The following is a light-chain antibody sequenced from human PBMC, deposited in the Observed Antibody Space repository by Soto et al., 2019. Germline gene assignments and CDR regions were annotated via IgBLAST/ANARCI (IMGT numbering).Light chain of an antibody. V-gene: IGKV3D-15*01. CDR2: GAS. CDR3: QEYNNWHPVT. CDR1: QSVSSR. J-gene: IGKJ4*01. Sequence: EIVLTQSPGTLSLSPGERATLSFGASQSVSSRRLAWYQQKPGQAPRFLIYGASTRPTGIPDRFSGSGSGTDFTLTISSLQSEDFAVYYCQEYNNWHPVTFGGGTKV.